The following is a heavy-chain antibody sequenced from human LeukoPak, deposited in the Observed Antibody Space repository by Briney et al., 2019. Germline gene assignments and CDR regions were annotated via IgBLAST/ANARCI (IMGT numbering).Heavy chain of an antibody. J-gene: IGHJ6*02. CDR2: INRDGSST. Sequence: GGSLRLPCVASGFAFSSYWMHWVRQAPGKGLVWVSRINRDGSSTGYADSVKGRFAISRDNAKNTLYLQMNSLRAEDTAVYYCAKDGIVSSGWYRILGGYYYGMDVWGQGTTVTVSS. V-gene: IGHV3-74*01. D-gene: IGHD6-19*01. CDR1: GFAFSSYW. CDR3: AKDGIVSSGWYRILGGYYYGMDV.